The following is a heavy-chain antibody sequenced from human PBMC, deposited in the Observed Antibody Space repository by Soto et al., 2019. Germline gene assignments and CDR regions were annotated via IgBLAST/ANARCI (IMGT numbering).Heavy chain of an antibody. D-gene: IGHD6-13*01. CDR1: GYTFTGYY. CDR3: ARDYSQTSWYEGWFDP. CDR2: INPNSGGT. V-gene: IGHV1-2*02. J-gene: IGHJ5*02. Sequence: QVQLVQSGAEVKKPGASVKVSCKASGYTFTGYYMHWVRQAPGQGLEWMGWINPNSGGTNYAQKFQGRATLTRDTSIRTAYMELRRLTSDDTAVYYCARDYSQTSWYEGWFDPWGQGTLVTVSS.